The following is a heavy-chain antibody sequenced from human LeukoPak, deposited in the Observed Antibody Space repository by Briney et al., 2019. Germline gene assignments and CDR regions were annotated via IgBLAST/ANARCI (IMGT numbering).Heavy chain of an antibody. CDR3: ARDRSQEFDP. D-gene: IGHD3-10*01. CDR2: ISSRGNSI. CDR1: GFTFSDYY. Sequence: GGSLRLSCAASGFTFSDYYMSWIRQAPGKGLAWVSYISSRGNSIYYADSVKGRFSISRDNSKNTLYLQMNRLRADDTAVYYCARDRSQEFDPWGQGTLVTVSS. V-gene: IGHV3-11*04. J-gene: IGHJ5*02.